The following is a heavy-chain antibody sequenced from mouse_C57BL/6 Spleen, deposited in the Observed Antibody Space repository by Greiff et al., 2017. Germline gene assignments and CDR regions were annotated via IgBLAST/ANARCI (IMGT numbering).Heavy chain of an antibody. D-gene: IGHD2-10*02. J-gene: IGHJ4*01. CDR3: ARGDAYGNYVRAIDY. CDR1: GYTFTSYW. CDR2: IAPNSGGT. V-gene: IGHV1-72*01. Sequence: QVQLQQPGAELVKPGASVKLSCKASGYTFTSYWMHWVQQRPGRGLEWIGRIAPNSGGTKYNETFKSRATLTVDKPSSTAYMQLSSLTSEDSAVYYCARGDAYGNYVRAIDYWGQGTSVTVSS.